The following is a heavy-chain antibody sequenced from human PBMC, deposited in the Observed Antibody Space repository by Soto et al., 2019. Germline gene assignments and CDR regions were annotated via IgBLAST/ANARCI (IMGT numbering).Heavy chain of an antibody. V-gene: IGHV1-18*01. CDR2: ISAHNDNT. J-gene: IGHJ4*02. D-gene: IGHD1-1*01. CDR1: GYTFTSYS. CDR3: ARGRYGDY. Sequence: QVHLVQSGAEVRKPGASVKVSCKGSGYTFTSYSIAWVRQAPGQGLEWMGWISAHNDNTNYAQKVQGRVTVTRDTSTSTAYMELRNLRSDDTAVYYCARGRYGDYWGQGAMVIVSS.